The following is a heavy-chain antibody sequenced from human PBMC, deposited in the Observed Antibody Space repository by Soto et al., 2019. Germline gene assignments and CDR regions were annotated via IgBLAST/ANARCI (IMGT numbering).Heavy chain of an antibody. J-gene: IGHJ4*02. CDR2: INHSGST. CDR3: ARATFYYDPILDY. D-gene: IGHD3-22*01. Sequence: SETLSLTCAVYGGSFSGYYRTWIRQPPGTGLEWIGEINHSGSTNYNPSLKSRVTISVDTSKNQFSLKLTSVTAADTAVYYCARATFYYDPILDYWGQGALVTLSS. V-gene: IGHV4-34*01. CDR1: GGSFSGYY.